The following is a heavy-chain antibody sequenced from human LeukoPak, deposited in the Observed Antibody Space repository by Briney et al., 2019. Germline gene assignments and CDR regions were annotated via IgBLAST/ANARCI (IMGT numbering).Heavy chain of an antibody. J-gene: IGHJ3*02. CDR2: IYYSGST. Sequence: PSETLSLTCTVSGYSISSGYYWGWIRQPPGKGLEWIGYIYYSGSTNYNPSLKSRVTISVDTSKNQFSLKLSSVTAADTAVYYCARETYYYDSSGYYVRRSSAFDIWGQGTMVTVSS. V-gene: IGHV4-61*01. CDR1: GYSISSGYY. CDR3: ARETYYYDSSGYYVRRSSAFDI. D-gene: IGHD3-22*01.